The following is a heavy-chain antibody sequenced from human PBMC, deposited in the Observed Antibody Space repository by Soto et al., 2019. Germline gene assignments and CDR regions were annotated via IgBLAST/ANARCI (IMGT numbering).Heavy chain of an antibody. CDR2: ISYDGSNK. CDR1: GFTFSSYA. D-gene: IGHD3-22*01. CDR3: ARDQLYYNDISGRPLNAFDV. V-gene: IGHV3-30-3*01. Sequence: PGGSLRLSCAASGFTFSSYAMHWVRQAPGKGLEWVAAISYDGSNKYYADSVKGRFTISRDKSKNTLYLQMNSLRAEDTAVYYCARDQLYYNDISGRPLNAFDVWGQGTMVTVSS. J-gene: IGHJ3*01.